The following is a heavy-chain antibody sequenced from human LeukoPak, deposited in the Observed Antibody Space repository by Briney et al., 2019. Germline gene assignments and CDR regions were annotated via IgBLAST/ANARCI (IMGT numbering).Heavy chain of an antibody. J-gene: IGHJ4*02. CDR2: INAYNGDT. V-gene: IGHV1-18*04. Sequence: ASVKVSCKASGYTFSSYGTNWLRQAPGQGLEWMGWINAYNGDTKYAQNLQGRVTMSTDTSTSTGYMELRSLRFDDTAVYYCARSRFSDYWGQGTLVTVSS. CDR1: GYTFSSYG. D-gene: IGHD3-3*01. CDR3: ARSRFSDY.